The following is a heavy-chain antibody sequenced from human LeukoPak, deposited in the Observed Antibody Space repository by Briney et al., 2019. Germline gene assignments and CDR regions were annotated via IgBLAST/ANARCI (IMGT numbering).Heavy chain of an antibody. CDR1: GYTFTSYY. V-gene: IGHV1-46*01. J-gene: IGHJ4*02. CDR2: INPSGGST. CDR3: ASTHRTGYSSGWSFDY. Sequence: ASVKVSCKASGYTFTSYYMHWVRQAPGQGLEWMGIINPSGGSTSYAQKFQGRVTMTRDTSTSTVYMELSSLRSDDTAVYYCASTHRTGYSSGWSFDYWGQGTLVTVSS. D-gene: IGHD6-19*01.